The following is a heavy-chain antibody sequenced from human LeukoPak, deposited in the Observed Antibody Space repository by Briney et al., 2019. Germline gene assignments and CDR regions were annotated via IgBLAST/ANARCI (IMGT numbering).Heavy chain of an antibody. CDR1: GFAFSNAW. CDR3: TRYYYGMDV. V-gene: IGHV3-15*01. J-gene: IGHJ6*02. Sequence: GGSLRLSCAASGFAFSNAWMSWVRQAPGRGLEWVGRIKSKTDGGTTDYAAPVKGRFTISRDDSKNTLYLEMNSLKTEDTAVYYCTRYYYGMDVWGQGTTVTVSS. CDR2: IKSKTDGGTT.